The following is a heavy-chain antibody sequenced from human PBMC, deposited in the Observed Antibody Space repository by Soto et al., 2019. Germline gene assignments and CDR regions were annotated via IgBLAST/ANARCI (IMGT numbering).Heavy chain of an antibody. V-gene: IGHV4-4*07. D-gene: IGHD3-3*01. CDR3: ARGGITILGVVINWFDP. CDR2: IYTSGST. Sequence: SETLSLTCTVSGGSISSYYWSWIRQPAGKGLEWIGRIYTSGSTNYNPSLKSRVTMSVDTSKNQFSLKLSSVTAADTAVYYCARGGITILGVVINWFDPWGQGTLVTVSS. CDR1: GGSISSYY. J-gene: IGHJ5*02.